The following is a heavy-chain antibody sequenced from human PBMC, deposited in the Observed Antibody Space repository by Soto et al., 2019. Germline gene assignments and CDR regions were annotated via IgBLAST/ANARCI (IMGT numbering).Heavy chain of an antibody. CDR3: ARTWLDNWKYGTHFDD. CDR1: GYTFTSYG. V-gene: IGHV1-18*01. J-gene: IGHJ4*02. CDR2: ISAYNGNT. D-gene: IGHD1-7*01. Sequence: ASVKVSCKASGYTFTSYGISWVRQAPGQGLEWMGWISAYNGNTNYAQKLQGRVTMTTDTSTSTAYMELRSLRSDDTAVYYCARTWLDNWKYGTHFDDWGKGTLVTVSS.